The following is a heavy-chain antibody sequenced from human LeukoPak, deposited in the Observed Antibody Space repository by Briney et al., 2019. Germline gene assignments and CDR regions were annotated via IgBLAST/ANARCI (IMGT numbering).Heavy chain of an antibody. V-gene: IGHV3-23*01. CDR1: GFMFSSYV. Sequence: GGSLRLSCAASGFMFSSYVMSWVRQAPGKGLEWVSLISGSDGSTYYADSVKGRFTISRDNSKNTLYLQMSSLRADDTAVYYCARRSVTTFDHWGQGSLVTVPS. J-gene: IGHJ4*02. D-gene: IGHD4-17*01. CDR3: ARRSVTTFDH. CDR2: ISGSDGST.